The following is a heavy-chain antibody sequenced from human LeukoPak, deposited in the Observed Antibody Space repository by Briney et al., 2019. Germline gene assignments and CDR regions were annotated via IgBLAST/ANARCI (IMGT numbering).Heavy chain of an antibody. CDR2: ISSSGSTI. CDR3: ASSGHSSSSGMDY. Sequence: GGSLRLSCAASGFTFSDYYMSWIRQAPGKGLEWVSYISSSGSTIYYADSVKGRFTISRDDAKNSLYLQMNSLRAEDTAVYYCASSGHSSSSGMDYWGQGTLVTVSS. CDR1: GFTFSDYY. D-gene: IGHD6-6*01. J-gene: IGHJ4*02. V-gene: IGHV3-11*04.